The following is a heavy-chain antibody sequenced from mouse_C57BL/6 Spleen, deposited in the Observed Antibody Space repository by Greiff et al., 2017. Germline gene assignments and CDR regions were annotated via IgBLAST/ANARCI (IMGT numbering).Heavy chain of an antibody. D-gene: IGHD1-1*01. J-gene: IGHJ2*01. V-gene: IGHV1-22*01. Sequence: VQLQPSGPELVKPGASVKMSCKASGYTFTDYNMHWVKQSHGKSLEWIGYINPNNGGTSYNQKFKGKATLTVNKSSSTAYMELRSLTSEDSAVYYCARDYGSRYYFDYWGQGTTLTVSS. CDR1: GYTFTDYN. CDR3: ARDYGSRYYFDY. CDR2: INPNNGGT.